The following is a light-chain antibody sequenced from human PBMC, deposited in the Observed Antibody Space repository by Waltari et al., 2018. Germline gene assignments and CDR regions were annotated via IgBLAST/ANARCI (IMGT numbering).Light chain of an antibody. CDR2: LGS. Sequence: DIVLTQSPLSLPVTPREPASIPCRSRHSLLHSNGYNYMDWYLQKPGQSPQVLIYLGSNRASGVPDRFSGSGSGTDFTLKISRVEAEDVGVYYCMQALQTPLTFGGGTKVEIK. CDR3: MQALQTPLT. J-gene: IGKJ4*01. V-gene: IGKV2-28*01. CDR1: HSLLHSNGYNY.